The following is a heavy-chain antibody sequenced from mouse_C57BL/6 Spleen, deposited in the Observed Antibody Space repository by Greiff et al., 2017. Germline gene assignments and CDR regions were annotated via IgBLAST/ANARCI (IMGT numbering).Heavy chain of an antibody. CDR1: GFNIKNTY. D-gene: IGHD2-14*01. Sequence: EVQLQQSVAELVRPGASVKLSCTASGFNIKNTYMHWVKQRPEQGLEWIGRIDPANGNTKYAPKFQGKATITADTSSNPAYLQLSSLTSEDTALYYWASPTMGTTGDYFDYWGQGTTLTVSS. CDR3: ASPTMGTTGDYFDY. V-gene: IGHV14-3*01. J-gene: IGHJ2*01. CDR2: IDPANGNT.